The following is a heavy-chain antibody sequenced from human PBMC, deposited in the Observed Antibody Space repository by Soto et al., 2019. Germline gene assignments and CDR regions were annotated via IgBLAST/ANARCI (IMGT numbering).Heavy chain of an antibody. CDR2: IYYSGST. Sequence: SETLSLTCSVSGGSISSYYWSWIRQPPGKGLEWIGYIYYSGSTNYNPSLKSRVTISVDTSKNQFSLKLSSVTAADTAVYYCARAESSGYYLPPYFDYWGQGTLVTVSS. J-gene: IGHJ4*02. CDR1: GGSISSYY. D-gene: IGHD3-22*01. CDR3: ARAESSGYYLPPYFDY. V-gene: IGHV4-59*01.